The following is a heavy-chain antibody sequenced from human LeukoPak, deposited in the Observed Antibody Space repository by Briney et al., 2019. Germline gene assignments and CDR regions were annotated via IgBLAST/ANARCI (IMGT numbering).Heavy chain of an antibody. Sequence: SETLSLTCAVYGGSFSGYYWTWIRQAPGKGLEWIGEINPSGGISYNPSLKSRLTISVDASKNQFSLNLRSLTAADTAVYYCARSEVSSGWGSHDDWGRGTLVTVSS. CDR2: INPSGGI. CDR3: ARSEVSSGWGSHDD. CDR1: GGSFSGYY. V-gene: IGHV4-34*01. D-gene: IGHD6-19*01. J-gene: IGHJ4*02.